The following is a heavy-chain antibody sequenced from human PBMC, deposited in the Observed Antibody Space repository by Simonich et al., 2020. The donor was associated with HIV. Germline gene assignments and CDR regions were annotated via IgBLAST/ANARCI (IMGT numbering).Heavy chain of an antibody. V-gene: IGHV3-33*01. J-gene: IGHJ4*02. CDR1: GFTFSSYG. CDR2: IWYDGRNK. D-gene: IGHD4-17*01. Sequence: QVQLVESGGGVVQPGRSLRLSCAASGFTFSSYGMHWVRQDPGKGLEWVARIWYDGRNKFDSDSVKGRFTISRDSSKHTLYLQMNSLRVEDTAVYYCARDGLRWQGGFDYWGQGTLVTVSS. CDR3: ARDGLRWQGGFDY.